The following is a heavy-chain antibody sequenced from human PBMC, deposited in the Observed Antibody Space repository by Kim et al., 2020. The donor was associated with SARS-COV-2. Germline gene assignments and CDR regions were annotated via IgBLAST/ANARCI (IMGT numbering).Heavy chain of an antibody. D-gene: IGHD3-10*01. J-gene: IGHJ4*02. V-gene: IGHV3-7*01. CDR1: GFTFSSYW. CDR3: ARVHYNIIEMAAYYFDY. CDR2: IKQDGSEK. Sequence: GGSLRLSCAASGFTFSSYWMSWVRQAPGKGLEWVANIKQDGSEKYYVDSVKGRFTISRDNAKNSLYLQMNSLRAEDTAVYYCARVHYNIIEMAAYYFDYWGQGTLVTVSS.